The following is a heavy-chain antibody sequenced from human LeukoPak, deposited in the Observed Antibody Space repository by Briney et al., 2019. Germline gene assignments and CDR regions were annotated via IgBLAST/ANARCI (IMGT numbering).Heavy chain of an antibody. CDR3: ARGAGLRYFDWSYDY. CDR2: IYYSGST. V-gene: IGHV4-59*01. CDR1: GGSISSYY. J-gene: IGHJ4*02. D-gene: IGHD3-9*01. Sequence: SETLSLTCTVSGGSISSYYWSWTRQPPGKGLEWIGYIYYSGSTNYNPSLKSRVTISVDTSKNQFSLKLSSVTAADTAVYYCARGAGLRYFDWSYDYWGQGTLVTVSS.